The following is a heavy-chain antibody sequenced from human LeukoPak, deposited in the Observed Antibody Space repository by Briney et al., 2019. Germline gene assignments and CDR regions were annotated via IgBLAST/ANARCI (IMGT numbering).Heavy chain of an antibody. CDR3: ASGYDILTGYPY. D-gene: IGHD3-9*01. CDR1: GGTFSSYA. Sequence: GASVKVSCKASGGTFSSYAISWVRQAPGQGLEWMGGIIPIFGTANYAQKFQGRVTITADESTSTAYMELSSLRSEDTAVYYCASGYDILTGYPYWGQGTLVTVSS. CDR2: IIPIFGTA. V-gene: IGHV1-69*13. J-gene: IGHJ4*02.